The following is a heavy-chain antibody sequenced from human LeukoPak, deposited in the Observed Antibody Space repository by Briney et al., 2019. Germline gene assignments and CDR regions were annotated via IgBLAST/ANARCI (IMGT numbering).Heavy chain of an antibody. CDR2: IIPIFGTA. Sequence: SVKVSCKASGGTFSSYAISWLRQAPGQGLEWMGGIIPIFGTANYAQKFQGRVTITTDESTSTAYMELSSLRSEDTAVYYCASQRYVLRYFDWPSYNWFDPWGQGTLVTVSS. V-gene: IGHV1-69*05. CDR1: GGTFSSYA. D-gene: IGHD3-9*01. CDR3: ASQRYVLRYFDWPSYNWFDP. J-gene: IGHJ5*02.